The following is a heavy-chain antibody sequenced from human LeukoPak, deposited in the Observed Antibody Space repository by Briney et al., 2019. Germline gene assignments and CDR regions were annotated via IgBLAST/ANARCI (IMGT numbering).Heavy chain of an antibody. J-gene: IGHJ4*02. Sequence: ASVKVSCKASGGTFSSYAISWVRQAPGQGLEWMGRVIPIFGTANYAQKFQGRVTINTDESTSTAYMELSSLRSEDTAVYYCARGDYYDSSGYEFDYWGQGTLVTVSS. CDR2: VIPIFGTA. CDR1: GGTFSSYA. D-gene: IGHD3-22*01. V-gene: IGHV1-69*05. CDR3: ARGDYYDSSGYEFDY.